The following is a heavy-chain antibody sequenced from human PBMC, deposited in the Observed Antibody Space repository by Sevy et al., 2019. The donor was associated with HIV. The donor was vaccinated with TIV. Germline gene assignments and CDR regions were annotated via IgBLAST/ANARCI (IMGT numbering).Heavy chain of an antibody. CDR2: ISSSSSYI. CDR3: ARAVIGAFDI. J-gene: IGHJ3*02. CDR1: GFTFSSYS. D-gene: IGHD3-22*01. Sequence: GGCLRLSCAASGFTFSSYSMNWVRQAPGKGLEWVSSISSSSSYIYYADSVKGRFTISRDNAKNSLYLQMNSLRAEDTAVYYCARAVIGAFDIWGQGTMVTVSS. V-gene: IGHV3-21*01.